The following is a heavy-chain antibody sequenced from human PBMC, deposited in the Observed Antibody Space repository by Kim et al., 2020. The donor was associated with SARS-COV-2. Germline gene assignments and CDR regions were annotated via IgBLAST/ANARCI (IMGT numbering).Heavy chain of an antibody. V-gene: IGHV4-39*01. CDR3: ASQIVVVPAATEGGFDY. J-gene: IGHJ4*02. CDR2: IYYSGST. CDR1: GGSISSSSYY. Sequence: SETLSLTCTVSGGSISSSSYYWGWIRQPPGKGLEWIGSIYYSGSTYYNPSLKSRVTISVDTSKNQFSLKLSSVTAADTAVYYCASQIVVVPAATEGGFDYWGQGTLVTVSS. D-gene: IGHD2-2*01.